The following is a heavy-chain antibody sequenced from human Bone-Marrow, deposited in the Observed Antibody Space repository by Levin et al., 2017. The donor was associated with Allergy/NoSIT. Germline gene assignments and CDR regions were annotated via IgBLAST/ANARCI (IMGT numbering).Heavy chain of an antibody. CDR2: IVPILGVA. D-gene: IGHD1-26*01. Sequence: VASVKVSCKASGGTSNNYAINWVRQAPGQGLEWMGGIVPILGVANYAQKFQVRVTISADESTSTVYMELSSLRSEDTAIYYCAREDYSETYSVPFDYWGQGTLVTVSS. J-gene: IGHJ4*02. V-gene: IGHV1-69*10. CDR3: AREDYSETYSVPFDY. CDR1: GGTSNNYA.